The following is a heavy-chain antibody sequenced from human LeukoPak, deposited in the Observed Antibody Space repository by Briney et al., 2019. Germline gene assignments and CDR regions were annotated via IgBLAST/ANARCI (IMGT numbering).Heavy chain of an antibody. CDR2: IYYSGST. CDR3: ARDSLGWYRIAFDI. Sequence: SETLSLTCTVSGGSISSYYWSWIRQPPGKGLEWIGYIYYSGSTNYNPSLKSRVTISVDTSKNQFSLKLSSATAADTAVYYCARDSLGWYRIAFDIWGQGTMVTVSS. D-gene: IGHD6-19*01. J-gene: IGHJ3*02. V-gene: IGHV4-59*01. CDR1: GGSISSYY.